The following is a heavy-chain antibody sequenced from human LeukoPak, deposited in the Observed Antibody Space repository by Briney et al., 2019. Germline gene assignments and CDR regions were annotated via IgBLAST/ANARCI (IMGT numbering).Heavy chain of an antibody. D-gene: IGHD3-16*02. CDR1: GYTFTGYY. Sequence: EASVKVSCKTSGYTFTGYYIQWVRQAPGQGLEWMGYINPTSGGTNYAQEFQGRVTMTRDTSISTAYMELSRLTSDDTAVYHCASGEMITFGGVIVISTFDIWGQGTMVTVS. V-gene: IGHV1-2*02. CDR3: ASGEMITFGGVIVISTFDI. CDR2: INPTSGGT. J-gene: IGHJ3*02.